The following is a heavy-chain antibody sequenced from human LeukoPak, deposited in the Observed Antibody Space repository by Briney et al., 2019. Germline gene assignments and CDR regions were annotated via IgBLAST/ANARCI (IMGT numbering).Heavy chain of an antibody. CDR3: ARASLRGYYGSGSYS. V-gene: IGHV3-7*01. CDR1: GLTFSSYW. J-gene: IGHJ4*02. CDR2: IKQDGSEK. D-gene: IGHD3-10*01. Sequence: GGSLRLSCAASGLTFSSYWMSWVRQAPGKGLEWVANIKQDGSEKYYVDSVKGRFTISRDNAKNSLYLQMNSLRAEDTAVYYCARASLRGYYGSGSYSWGQGTLVTVSS.